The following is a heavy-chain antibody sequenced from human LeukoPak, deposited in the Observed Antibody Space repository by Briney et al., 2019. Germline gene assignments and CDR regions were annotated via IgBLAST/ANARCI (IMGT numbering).Heavy chain of an antibody. CDR2: ISAYNGNS. CDR1: GYTFTSYG. Sequence: ASVKVSCKASGYTFTSYGISWVRQAPGQGLEWMGWISAYNGNSNYAQKLQGRVTMTTDTSTSTAYMELRSLRSEDTAVYYCARELPNTGYFDYWGQGTLVTVSS. V-gene: IGHV1-18*01. J-gene: IGHJ4*02. D-gene: IGHD2-15*01. CDR3: ARELPNTGYFDY.